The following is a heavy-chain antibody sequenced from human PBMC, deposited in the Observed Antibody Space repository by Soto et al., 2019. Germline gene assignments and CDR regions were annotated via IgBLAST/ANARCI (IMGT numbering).Heavy chain of an antibody. J-gene: IGHJ4*02. Sequence: EVQLVESGGGLVKPGGSLRLSCATSGFSFKDAWMNWLRQAPGKGLEWVGQIKSKTDGGTVDYAAPMKTRFTISRDDSKNTLYLQMNSLKTEDTAVYYCTKVGPVAEELDYWGQGTLVTVSS. CDR1: GFSFKDAW. CDR3: TKVGPVAEELDY. D-gene: IGHD2-2*01. V-gene: IGHV3-15*07. CDR2: IKSKTDGGTV.